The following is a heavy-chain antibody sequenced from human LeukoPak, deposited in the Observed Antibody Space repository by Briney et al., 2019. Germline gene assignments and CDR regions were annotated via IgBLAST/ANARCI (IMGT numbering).Heavy chain of an antibody. CDR2: IRYDGSNK. J-gene: IGHJ4*02. V-gene: IGHV3-30*02. Sequence: GGSLRLSCAASGFTFSSYAMSWVRQAPGKGLEWVAFIRYDGSNKYYADSVKGRFTISRDNSKNTLYLQMNSLRAEDTAVYYCAKDSIYDILTDYFDYWGQGTLVTVSS. CDR3: AKDSIYDILTDYFDY. CDR1: GFTFSSYA. D-gene: IGHD3-9*01.